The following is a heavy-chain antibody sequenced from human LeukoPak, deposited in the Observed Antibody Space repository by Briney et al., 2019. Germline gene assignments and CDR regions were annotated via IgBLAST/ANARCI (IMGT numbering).Heavy chain of an antibody. D-gene: IGHD3-22*01. Sequence: GGSLRLSCAASGFTVSSNYMGWVRQAPGKGLEWVSVIYSGGSTYYADSVKGRFTISRDNSKNTLYLQMNSLRAEDTAVYYCARTITMIVDFDYWGQGTLVTVSS. CDR1: GFTVSSNY. CDR2: IYSGGST. J-gene: IGHJ4*02. V-gene: IGHV3-66*01. CDR3: ARTITMIVDFDY.